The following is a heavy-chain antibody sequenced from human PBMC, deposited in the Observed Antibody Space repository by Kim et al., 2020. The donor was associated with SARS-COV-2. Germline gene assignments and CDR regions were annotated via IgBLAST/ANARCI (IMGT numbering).Heavy chain of an antibody. J-gene: IGHJ4*02. Sequence: KEDGTDTYYVDSVKGRFTISRDNAKKSLYLQMNGLRAEVTAMYYCARGDTWGQGALVTVSS. D-gene: IGHD2-21*02. CDR2: KEDGTDT. V-gene: IGHV3-7*01. CDR3: ARGDT.